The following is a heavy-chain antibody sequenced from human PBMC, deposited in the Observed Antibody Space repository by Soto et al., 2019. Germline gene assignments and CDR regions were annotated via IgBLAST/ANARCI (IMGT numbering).Heavy chain of an antibody. V-gene: IGHV3-30*18. CDR1: GFTFSSYG. CDR3: AKAGGGGYLYAFEI. CDR2: ISYDGSNK. D-gene: IGHD2-2*03. J-gene: IGHJ3*02. Sequence: GGSLRLSCAASGFTFSSYGMHWVRQAPGKGLEWVAVISYDGSNKYYADSVKGRFTISRDNSKNTLYLQMNSLRAEDTAVYYCAKAGGGGYLYAFEIWGQGTMVTVSS.